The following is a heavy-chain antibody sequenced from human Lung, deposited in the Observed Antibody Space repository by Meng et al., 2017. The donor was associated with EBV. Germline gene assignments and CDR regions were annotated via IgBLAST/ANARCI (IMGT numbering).Heavy chain of an antibody. D-gene: IGHD2-2*01. Sequence: QVHTGQSGAEGKMPGAAVQFACRASGFIFTTYAISWVRQAPGQGLQYMGWISAYNGNTNYAQELQGRVTMTTDTSTCTAYMELRSLRFDDTAVYYCVRFYCSSTSCPHVLFDYWGQGTLVTVSS. V-gene: IGHV1-18*01. CDR3: VRFYCSSTSCPHVLFDY. CDR2: ISAYNGNT. CDR1: GFIFTTYA. J-gene: IGHJ4*02.